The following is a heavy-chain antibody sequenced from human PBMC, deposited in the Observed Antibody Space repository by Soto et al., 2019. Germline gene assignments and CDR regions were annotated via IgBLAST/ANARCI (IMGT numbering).Heavy chain of an antibody. J-gene: IGHJ4*02. CDR2: IIPIFGTA. Sequence: SVKVSCKASGGTFSSYAISWVRQAPGQGLEWMGGIIPIFGTANYAQKFQGRVTITADESTSTAYMELSSLRSEDTAVYYCARGELPWTRSFDYWGQGTLVTVYS. D-gene: IGHD1-26*01. CDR1: GGTFSSYA. V-gene: IGHV1-69*13. CDR3: ARGELPWTRSFDY.